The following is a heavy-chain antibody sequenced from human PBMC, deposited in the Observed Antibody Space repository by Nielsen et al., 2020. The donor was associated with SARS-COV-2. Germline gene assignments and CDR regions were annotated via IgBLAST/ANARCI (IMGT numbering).Heavy chain of an antibody. D-gene: IGHD1-26*01. Sequence: ASVKVSCEASGYTFTGYYMHWVRQAPGQGLEWMGWINPNSGGTNYAQKFQGWVTMTRDTSISAAYMELSRLRSDDTAVYYCARSTEWELLIDWGQGTLVTVSS. CDR2: INPNSGGT. CDR1: GYTFTGYY. CDR3: ARSTEWELLID. J-gene: IGHJ4*02. V-gene: IGHV1-2*04.